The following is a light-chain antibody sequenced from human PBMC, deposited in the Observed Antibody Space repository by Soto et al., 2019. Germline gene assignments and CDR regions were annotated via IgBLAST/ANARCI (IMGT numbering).Light chain of an antibody. V-gene: IGKV3-20*01. CDR3: QQYGSAPFT. CDR1: QSVSGN. Sequence: EIVMTQSPATLSVCPGERATLSCRPSQSVSGNLAWYQQKPGQAPRLLIYGASTRATGIPDRISGSGSGTDFTLTISRLEPEDFAVYYCQQYGSAPFTFGPGTKVDI. CDR2: GAS. J-gene: IGKJ3*01.